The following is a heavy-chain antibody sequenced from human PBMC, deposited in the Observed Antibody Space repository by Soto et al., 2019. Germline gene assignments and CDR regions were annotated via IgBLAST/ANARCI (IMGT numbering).Heavy chain of an antibody. CDR2: TIPVFNTA. CDR1: GGTLSDHG. CDR3: VRGVYGSGNYYTGPSAFDI. D-gene: IGHD3-10*01. J-gene: IGHJ3*02. V-gene: IGHV1-69*06. Sequence: QVQLEQSGAEVKKPGSSVKISCKASGGTLSDHGVSWLRQAPGQGLEWVGGTIPVFNTAKYAPKFQGRLTIEADKSTIIADMELGSLRSDDTAFYYWVRGVYGSGNYYTGPSAFDIWGQGTLVIVSS.